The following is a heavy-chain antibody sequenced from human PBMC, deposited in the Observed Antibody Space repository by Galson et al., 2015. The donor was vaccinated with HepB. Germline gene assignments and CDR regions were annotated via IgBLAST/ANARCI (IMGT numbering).Heavy chain of an antibody. CDR3: ATTIAAPAGFDS. V-gene: IGHV1-24*01. CDR2: FDPEVGET. J-gene: IGHJ4*02. Sequence: SVKVSCKVSGYILSMLSMHWVRQVPGKGLEWMGGFDPEVGETIYAQNFQGRVTVTEDTSTHTAYMEVNSLKSEDTAIYYCATTIAAPAGFDSLGQGTLVTVSS. D-gene: IGHD6-13*01. CDR1: GYILSMLS.